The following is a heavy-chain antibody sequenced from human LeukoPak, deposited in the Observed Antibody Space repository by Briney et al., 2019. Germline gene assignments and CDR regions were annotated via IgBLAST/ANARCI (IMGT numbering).Heavy chain of an antibody. V-gene: IGHV3-48*04. CDR2: ISSSSSTI. D-gene: IGHD2-21*02. J-gene: IGHJ4*02. CDR3: ARSLSDCDAARFAY. Sequence: GGSLRLSCAASGFTFNSYSMNWVRQSQGKGLEWVSHISSSSSTIYYADSVKGRFTISRGNCKNALYLQNHSLRREDTAVLYFARSLSDCDAARFAYWGQGALVTVSS. CDR1: GFTFNSYS.